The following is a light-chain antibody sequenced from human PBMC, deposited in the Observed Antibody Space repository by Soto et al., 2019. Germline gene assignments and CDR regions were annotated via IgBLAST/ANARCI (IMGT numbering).Light chain of an antibody. J-gene: IGKJ5*01. CDR2: LGS. Sequence: DIVMTQSPLSLPVTPGEPASISCRSSQSLLHSNGYNYLDWYLQKPGQSPQLLIYLGSNRASGVPDRFSGSGSGTDFTLKISRVEAEDVGVYYCMQALQTSITFGQGTRLDIK. CDR3: MQALQTSIT. CDR1: QSLLHSNGYNY. V-gene: IGKV2-28*01.